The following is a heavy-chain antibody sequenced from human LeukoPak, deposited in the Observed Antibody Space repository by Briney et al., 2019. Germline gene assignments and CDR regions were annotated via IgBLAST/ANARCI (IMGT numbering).Heavy chain of an antibody. D-gene: IGHD6-13*01. CDR1: GFTFSSDA. CDR2: ISYDGSNK. V-gene: IGHV3-30*18. CDR3: AKTMYSSSWWTYYYYGMDV. J-gene: IGHJ6*02. Sequence: PGGSLRLSCAASGFTFSSDAMSWVRQAPGKGLEWVAVISYDGSNKYYADSVKGRFTISRDNSKNTLYLQMNSLRAEDTAVYYCAKTMYSSSWWTYYYYGMDVWGQGTTVTVSS.